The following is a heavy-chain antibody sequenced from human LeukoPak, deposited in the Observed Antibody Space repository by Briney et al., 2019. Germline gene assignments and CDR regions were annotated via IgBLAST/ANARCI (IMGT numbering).Heavy chain of an antibody. CDR3: ARDLLGPVDY. V-gene: IGHV3-53*01. CDR1: GFTVSSNY. J-gene: IGHJ4*02. CDR2: IYSGGST. Sequence: GGSLRLSCAASGFTVSSNYMSWVRQAPGKGLEWVSVIYSGGSTYYADSVKGRFTISRDNSKNTRYLQMNSLRAEDTAVYYCARDLLGPVDYWGQGTLVTVSS. D-gene: IGHD2-15*01.